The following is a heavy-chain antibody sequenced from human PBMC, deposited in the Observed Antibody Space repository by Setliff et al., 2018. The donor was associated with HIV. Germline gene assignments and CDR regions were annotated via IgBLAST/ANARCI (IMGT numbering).Heavy chain of an antibody. CDR1: GGSISNYY. CDR2: GYYSGIT. Sequence: SSETLSLTCTVSGGSISNYYWSWIRQPPGKGLEWIGCGYYSGITHYDPSLKSRVSISVDASKNQFSLRLNSVTVADTAVYFCAKSSRGSLRDLDYWGPGTLVTVS. D-gene: IGHD6-6*01. J-gene: IGHJ4*02. CDR3: AKSSRGSLRDLDY. V-gene: IGHV4-59*08.